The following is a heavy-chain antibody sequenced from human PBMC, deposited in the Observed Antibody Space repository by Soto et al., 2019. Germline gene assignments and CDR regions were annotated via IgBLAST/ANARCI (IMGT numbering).Heavy chain of an antibody. CDR2: ISNTGGGT. J-gene: IGHJ5*02. CDR1: GVTFSTYA. Sequence: EVQLLESGGGLVQPRGSLRLSCAASGVTFSTYAMNWVRQAPGKGLEWVSTISNTGGGTFYAGSVKGRFTISRDNSKNTLYLQMHSLRADDSAIYFCAVGRHKTSGSNTWFDPWGRGTQVTVSS. CDR3: AVGRHKTSGSNTWFDP. V-gene: IGHV3-23*01. D-gene: IGHD3-22*01.